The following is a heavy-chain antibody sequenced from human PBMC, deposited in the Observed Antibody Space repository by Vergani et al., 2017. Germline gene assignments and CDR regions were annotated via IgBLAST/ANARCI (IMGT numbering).Heavy chain of an antibody. D-gene: IGHD4-17*01. J-gene: IGHJ4*02. CDR1: GFTFSSYA. CDR2: ISGSGGST. Sequence: VQLVESGGGLVQPGGSLRLSCAASGFTFSSYAMSWVRQAPGKGLEWVSAISGSGGSTYYADSVKGRFTISRDNSKNTLYLQMNSLRAEDTAVYYCAKSALHLDYGDYGNYFDYWGQGTLVTVSS. V-gene: IGHV3-23*04. CDR3: AKSALHLDYGDYGNYFDY.